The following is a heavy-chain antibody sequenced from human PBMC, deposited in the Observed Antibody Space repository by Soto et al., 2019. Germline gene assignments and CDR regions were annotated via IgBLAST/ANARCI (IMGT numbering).Heavy chain of an antibody. CDR1: GFTFSSYA. J-gene: IGHJ4*02. Sequence: EVQLLESGGGLVQPGGSLRLSCAASGFTFSSYAMSWVRQAPGKGLEWVSTISGSGDSTYYADSVKGRFTISRDNSKNTMYLQMNSLRAEDTAVYYCAKDRARSPYDYWGQGTLVTVSS. D-gene: IGHD6-19*01. V-gene: IGHV3-23*01. CDR2: ISGSGDST. CDR3: AKDRARSPYDY.